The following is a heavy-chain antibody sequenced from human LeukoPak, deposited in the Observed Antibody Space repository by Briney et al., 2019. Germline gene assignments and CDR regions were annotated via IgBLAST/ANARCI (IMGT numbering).Heavy chain of an antibody. V-gene: IGHV3-74*01. Sequence: PGGSLRLSCAASGFTFSIYWMHWVRQAPGKGLVWVSRIKSDGSTRYADSVKGRFTISRDNAKNTVSLQMNSLRAEDTGVYYCARAPSEIGGYYPEYFRHWGQGTLVTVSP. CDR2: IKSDGST. CDR1: GFTFSIYW. CDR3: ARAPSEIGGYYPEYFRH. J-gene: IGHJ1*01. D-gene: IGHD3-22*01.